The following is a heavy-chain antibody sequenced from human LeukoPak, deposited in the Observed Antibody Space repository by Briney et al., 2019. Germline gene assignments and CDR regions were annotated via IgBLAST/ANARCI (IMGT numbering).Heavy chain of an antibody. Sequence: GASVKVSCKASGYTFTSYAMHWVRQAPGQRLEWMGWINAGNGNTKYSQKFQGRVTITRDTSASTAYMELSSLRSEDTAVYHCARGFYYYYGMDVWGQGTTVTVSS. J-gene: IGHJ6*02. V-gene: IGHV1-3*01. CDR2: INAGNGNT. CDR3: ARGFYYYYGMDV. CDR1: GYTFTSYA.